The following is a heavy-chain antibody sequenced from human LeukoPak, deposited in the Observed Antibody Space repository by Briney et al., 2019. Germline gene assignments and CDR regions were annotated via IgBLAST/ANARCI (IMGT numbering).Heavy chain of an antibody. J-gene: IGHJ4*02. V-gene: IGHV3-23*01. D-gene: IGHD6-19*01. CDR2: ISDSDVST. Sequence: GGSLRLSCAASGFTFSSYAMAWVRQAPGKGLEWVSAISDSDVSTYYADSVKGRFTISRDNSKNTLYLQMNSLRAEDTAVYYCANDPYSSGSTYYFDYWGQGTLVTVSS. CDR3: ANDPYSSGSTYYFDY. CDR1: GFTFSSYA.